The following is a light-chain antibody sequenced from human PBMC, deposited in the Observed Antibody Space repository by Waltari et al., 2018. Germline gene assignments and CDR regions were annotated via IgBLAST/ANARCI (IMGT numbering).Light chain of an antibody. Sequence: QSALTQPRPVSGSPGQSVTIPCTGTSGDVGGYNFVSWYQHHPGKAPKVLIYDVNERPSGVPDRFSGSKSGNTASLTISGLQPEDEADYYCCSYAGSYTLIFGGGTKLTVL. CDR1: SGDVGGYNF. V-gene: IGLV2-11*01. J-gene: IGLJ2*01. CDR3: CSYAGSYTLI. CDR2: DVN.